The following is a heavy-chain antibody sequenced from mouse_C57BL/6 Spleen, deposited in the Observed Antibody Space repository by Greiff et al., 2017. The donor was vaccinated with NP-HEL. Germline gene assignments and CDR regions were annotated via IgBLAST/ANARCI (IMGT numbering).Heavy chain of an antibody. V-gene: IGHV1-22*01. J-gene: IGHJ2*01. CDR3: ARGAGKGGFDY. CDR2: INPNNGGT. CDR1: GYTFTDYN. D-gene: IGHD3-3*01. Sequence: VQLQQSGPELVKPGASVKMSCTASGYTFTDYNMHWVKQSHGKSLEWIGYINPNNGGTSYNQKFKGKATLTVNKSSSTAYMELRSLTSEDSAVYDCARGAGKGGFDYWGQGTTLTVSA.